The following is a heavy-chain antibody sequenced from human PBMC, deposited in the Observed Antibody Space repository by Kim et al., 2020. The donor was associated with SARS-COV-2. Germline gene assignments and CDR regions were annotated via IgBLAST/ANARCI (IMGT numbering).Heavy chain of an antibody. CDR3: VRGTSLVEPATPPVGF. J-gene: IGHJ4*02. CDR1: GFTFSLYG. D-gene: IGHD2-15*01. CDR2: ITSRSVYT. V-gene: IGHV3-21*01. Sequence: GGSLRLSCAASGFTFSLYGMNWVRQAPGKGLEWVSSITSRSVYTYYADSVKGRFTISRDNAKNSLSLQMNSLRVEDTAVYYCVRGTSLVEPATPPVGFRGQGTLVTVSS.